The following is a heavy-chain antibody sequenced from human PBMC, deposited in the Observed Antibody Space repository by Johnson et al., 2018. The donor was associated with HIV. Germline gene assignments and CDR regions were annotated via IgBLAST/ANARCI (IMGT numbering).Heavy chain of an antibody. V-gene: IGHV3-64*01. D-gene: IGHD1-1*01. J-gene: IGHJ3*02. CDR3: ARVRETKGPYDAFDI. CDR2: ISSNGGST. CDR1: GFTFSSYA. Sequence: VQLVESGGGLVQPGGSLRLSCAASGFTFSSYAMHWVRQAPGKGLEYVSAISSNGGSTYYANSVKGRFTISRDNSKNTLYLQMGSLRAEDMAVYYCARVRETKGPYDAFDIWGQGTMVTVSS.